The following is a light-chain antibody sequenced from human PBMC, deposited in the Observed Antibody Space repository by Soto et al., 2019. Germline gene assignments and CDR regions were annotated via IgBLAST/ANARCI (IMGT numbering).Light chain of an antibody. J-gene: IGLJ1*01. V-gene: IGLV1-40*01. CDR1: SSNIGAGYA. Sequence: QSVLTQPPSVSGAPGQRVTISCTGSSSNIGAGYAVHWYQQLPGTAPKLLIYGNINRPSGVPDRFSGSKSGTSASLAITGLQAEDEADYYCQSYDSSLSVYVFGTGTQLTVL. CDR3: QSYDSSLSVYV. CDR2: GNI.